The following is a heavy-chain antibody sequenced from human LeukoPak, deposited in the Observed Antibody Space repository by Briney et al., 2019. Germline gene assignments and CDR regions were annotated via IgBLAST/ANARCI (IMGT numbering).Heavy chain of an antibody. D-gene: IGHD6-25*01. CDR3: ARESASLYYYGRDV. Sequence: GGSPRLSCAASGFTFSSYWMHWVRQAPGKGLVWVSRINSDGSSTSYADSVKGRFTISRDNAKNTLYLQMNSLRAEDTAVYYCARESASLYYYGRDVWGQGTTVTVSS. CDR2: INSDGSST. J-gene: IGHJ6*02. V-gene: IGHV3-74*01. CDR1: GFTFSSYW.